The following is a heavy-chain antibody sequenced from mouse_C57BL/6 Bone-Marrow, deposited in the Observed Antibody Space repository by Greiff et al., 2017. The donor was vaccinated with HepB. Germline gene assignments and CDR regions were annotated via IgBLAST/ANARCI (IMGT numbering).Heavy chain of an antibody. CDR2: INPNNGGT. V-gene: IGHV1-26*01. D-gene: IGHD1-1*01. CDR3: ARPTVSRYWYFDV. CDR1: GYTFTDYY. J-gene: IGHJ1*03. Sequence: VQLQQSGPELVKPGASVKISCKASGYTFTDYYMNWVKQSHGKSLEWIGDINPNNGGTSYNQKFKGKATLTVDKSSSTAYMELRSLTSEDSAVYYCARPTVSRYWYFDVWGTGTTVTVSS.